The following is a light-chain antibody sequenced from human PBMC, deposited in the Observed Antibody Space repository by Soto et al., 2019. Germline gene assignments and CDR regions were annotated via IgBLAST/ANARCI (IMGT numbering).Light chain of an antibody. CDR3: QQYNNWPLT. CDR1: HRVSSY. V-gene: IGKV3-15*01. CDR2: ETS. J-gene: IGKJ4*01. Sequence: EIVMTQSPATPSVSPGERATLSCRASHRVSSYLAWYQQKPGQAPRLLIYETSTRATGIPARFSGSGSGTEFTLTISSLQSEDFAVYYCQQYNNWPLTFGAGTKVEIK.